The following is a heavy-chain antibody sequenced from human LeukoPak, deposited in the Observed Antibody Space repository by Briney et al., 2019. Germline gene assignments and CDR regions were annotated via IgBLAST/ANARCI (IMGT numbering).Heavy chain of an antibody. Sequence: PGGSLRLSCAASGFTVSSNYMTGVRQAPGKGLEWVSVIYSGGSTYYADSVKGRFTISRDNSKNTLYLQMTSLRAEDTAVYYCAKGQRAYYYDSSASDWGQGTLVTVSS. J-gene: IGHJ4*02. CDR1: GFTVSSNY. V-gene: IGHV3-53*01. CDR3: AKGQRAYYYDSSASD. CDR2: IYSGGST. D-gene: IGHD3-22*01.